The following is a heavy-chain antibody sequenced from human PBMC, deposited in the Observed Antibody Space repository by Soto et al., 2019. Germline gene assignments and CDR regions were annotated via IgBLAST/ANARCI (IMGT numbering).Heavy chain of an antibody. CDR1: GYTFTGYY. J-gene: IGHJ6*02. D-gene: IGHD3-3*01. CDR3: ARDGRVTYYYFWSGHHSYYYYGMDV. V-gene: IGHV1-2*02. CDR2: INPNSGGT. Sequence: ASVKVSCKASGYTFTGYYMHWVRQAPGQGLEWMGWINPNSGGTNYAQKFQGRVTMTRDTSISTAYMELSRLRSDDTAVYYCARDGRVTYYYFWSGHHSYYYYGMDVWGQGTRVTVSS.